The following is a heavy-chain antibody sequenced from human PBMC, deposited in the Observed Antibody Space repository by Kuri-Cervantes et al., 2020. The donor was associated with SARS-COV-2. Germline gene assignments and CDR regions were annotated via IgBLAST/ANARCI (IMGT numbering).Heavy chain of an antibody. V-gene: IGHV3-13*01. Sequence: GESLKISCAASGFTFSSYDMHWVRQATGKGLEWVSAIGTAGDTYYPGSVKGRLTISRENAKNSLYLQMNSLRAGDTAVYYCARNDGDYVGYWGQGTLVTVSS. CDR1: GFTFSSYD. CDR2: IGTAGDT. J-gene: IGHJ4*02. CDR3: ARNDGDYVGY. D-gene: IGHD1-1*01.